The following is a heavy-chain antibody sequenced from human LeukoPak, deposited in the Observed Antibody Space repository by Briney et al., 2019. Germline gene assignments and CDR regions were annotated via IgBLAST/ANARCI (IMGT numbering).Heavy chain of an antibody. CDR1: GYTFTSYA. CDR2: INAGNGNT. D-gene: IGHD2-2*01. CDR3: ARDGVSWLAVIPALAVNWFDP. Sequence: ASAKVSCKASGYTFTSYAMHWVRQAPGQRLEWMGWINAGNGNTKYSQKFQDRVNITRDTSATTAYLELSSLRAEDTAVYYCARDGVSWLAVIPALAVNWFDPWGQGTLVTVSS. J-gene: IGHJ5*02. V-gene: IGHV1-3*01.